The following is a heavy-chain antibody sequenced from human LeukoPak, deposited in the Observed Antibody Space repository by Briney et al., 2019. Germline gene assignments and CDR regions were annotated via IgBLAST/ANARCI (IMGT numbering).Heavy chain of an antibody. Sequence: PSETLSLTCTVSGGSISSSSYYWGWIRQPPGKGLEWIGYIYYSGTTNYNPSLKSRLTISVDTSNNQFSLKLSSVTAADTAVYYCARQYCTSTTCRTFDIWGQGTMVTVSS. J-gene: IGHJ3*02. CDR2: IYYSGTT. CDR3: ARQYCTSTTCRTFDI. D-gene: IGHD2-2*01. V-gene: IGHV4-61*05. CDR1: GGSISSSSYY.